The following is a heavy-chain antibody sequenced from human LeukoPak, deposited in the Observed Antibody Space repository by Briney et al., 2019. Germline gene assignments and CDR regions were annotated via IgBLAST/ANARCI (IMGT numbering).Heavy chain of an antibody. V-gene: IGHV4-34*01. CDR2: INHSGST. D-gene: IGHD1-26*01. J-gene: IGHJ4*02. CDR1: GGSFSGYY. CDR3: ARDSSGSYPLLFDY. Sequence: SETLSLTCAVYGGSFSGYYWSWLRQPPGKGLEWIGEINHSGSTNYNPSLKSRVTISVDTSKNQFSLKLSSVTAADTAVYYCARDSSGSYPLLFDYWGQGTLVTVSS.